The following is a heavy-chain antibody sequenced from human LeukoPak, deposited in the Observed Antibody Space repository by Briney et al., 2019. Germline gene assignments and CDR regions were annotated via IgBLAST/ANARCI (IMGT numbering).Heavy chain of an antibody. CDR3: AKTGGDYRKYYFDS. D-gene: IGHD4-17*01. J-gene: IGHJ4*02. CDR1: GFTFSSYN. Sequence: GGSLRLSCAASGFTFSSYNMNWVRQAPGKGLEWVSSLSGSSSYIYYADSVKGRFTISRDNAKNSLYLQMNSLTAEDTAMYYCAKTGGDYRKYYFDSWGQGILVTVSS. V-gene: IGHV3-21*04. CDR2: LSGSSSYI.